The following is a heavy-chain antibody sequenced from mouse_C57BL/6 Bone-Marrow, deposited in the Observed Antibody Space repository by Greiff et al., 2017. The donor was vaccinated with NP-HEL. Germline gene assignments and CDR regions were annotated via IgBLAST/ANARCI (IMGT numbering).Heavy chain of an antibody. V-gene: IGHV1-26*01. CDR3: AREVITTVVRELDY. J-gene: IGHJ2*01. Sequence: VQLQQSGPELVKPGASVKISCKASGYTFTDYYMNWVKQSHGKSLEWIGDINPNNGGTSYNQKFKGKATLTVDKSSSTAYMELRSLTSEDSAVYYCAREVITTVVRELDYWGQGTTLTVSS. CDR1: GYTFTDYY. D-gene: IGHD1-1*01. CDR2: INPNNGGT.